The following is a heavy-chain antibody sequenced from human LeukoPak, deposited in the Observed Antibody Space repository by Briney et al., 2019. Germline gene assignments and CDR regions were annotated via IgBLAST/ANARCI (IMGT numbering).Heavy chain of an antibody. Sequence: GSLRLSCAASGFTFSSYSMNWVRQAPGKGLEWVSYISSSGSTIYYADSVKGRFTISRDNAKNSLYLQMNSLRAEDTAVYYCARVGFALAAAGYYYYYYMDVWGKGTTVTISS. CDR3: ARVGFALAAAGYYYYYYMDV. V-gene: IGHV3-48*04. D-gene: IGHD6-13*01. CDR1: GFTFSSYS. CDR2: ISSSGSTI. J-gene: IGHJ6*03.